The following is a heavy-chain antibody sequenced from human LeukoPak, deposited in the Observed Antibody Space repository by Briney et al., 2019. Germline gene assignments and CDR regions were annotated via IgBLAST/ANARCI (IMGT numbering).Heavy chain of an antibody. J-gene: IGHJ4*02. CDR3: ARDASTVTTSDTFDY. CDR1: GFTFSNYA. V-gene: IGHV3-21*01. Sequence: GGSLRLSCAASGFTFSNYAMSWVRQAPGKGLEWVSSISSSSSYIHYADSVKGRFTISRDNAKNSLYLQMNSLRAEDTAVYYCARDASTVTTSDTFDYWGQGTLVTVSS. D-gene: IGHD4-17*01. CDR2: ISSSSSYI.